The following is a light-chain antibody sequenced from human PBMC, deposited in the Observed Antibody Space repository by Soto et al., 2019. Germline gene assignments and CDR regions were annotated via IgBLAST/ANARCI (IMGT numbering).Light chain of an antibody. J-gene: IGLJ2*01. V-gene: IGLV2-14*03. CDR1: SSDVGGYNY. CDR3: SSYTSTNTVV. CDR2: DVS. Sequence: QSALTQPASVSGSPGQSITICCTGTSSDVGGYNYVSWYQQHPGKAPKLMIYDVSNRPSGVSNRFSGSKSGNTASLTISGLQAEDEAEYYCSSYTSTNTVVFGGGTKLTVL.